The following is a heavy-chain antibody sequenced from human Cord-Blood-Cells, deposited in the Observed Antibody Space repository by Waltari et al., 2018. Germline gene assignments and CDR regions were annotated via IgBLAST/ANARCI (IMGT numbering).Heavy chain of an antibody. Sequence: QVQLVQSGAEVRKPGSSVKVSCTASGGTFSSYANSWVRQDPGQGLEWIGGIIPIFGTANYAQKFKCRVTITANKSTSTAYMDLSSLRSKDTAVYYCARGGGGDHNWDDAFDIWGQGTMVTVSS. J-gene: IGHJ3*02. CDR2: IIPIFGTA. D-gene: IGHD1-20*01. V-gene: IGHV1-69*06. CDR3: ARGGGGDHNWDDAFDI. CDR1: GGTFSSYA.